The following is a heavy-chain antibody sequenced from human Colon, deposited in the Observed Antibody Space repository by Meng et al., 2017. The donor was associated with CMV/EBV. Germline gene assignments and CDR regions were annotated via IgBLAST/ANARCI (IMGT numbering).Heavy chain of an antibody. CDR3: TKKCVSGSDLPRNYFDY. V-gene: IGHV3-23*01. J-gene: IGHJ4*02. CDR1: GFTFSSYD. D-gene: IGHD3-10*01. CDR2: ISAGGRT. Sequence: GESLKISCAASGFTFSSYDMNWVRQAPRKGLEWVSAISAGGRTYYADSVKGQFTISRDNSKNTLYLQMNILRDEDTAVYFFTKKCVSGSDLPRNYFDYWGQGTLVTVSS.